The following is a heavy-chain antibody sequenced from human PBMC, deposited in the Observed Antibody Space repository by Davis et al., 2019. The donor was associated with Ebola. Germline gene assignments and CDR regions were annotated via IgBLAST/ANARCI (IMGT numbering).Heavy chain of an antibody. J-gene: IGHJ4*02. V-gene: IGHV3-11*01. CDR2: ISSSGSTI. D-gene: IGHD3-10*01. CDR3: ARGIWFGDPGTFDY. CDR1: GFTFSDYY. Sequence: GESLKISCAASGFTFSDYYMSWLRQAPGKGLEWVSHISSSGSTIYYADSVKGRFIISRDNAKNSLFRQMNSLRAEDTAVYYCARGIWFGDPGTFDYWGQGTLVTVSS.